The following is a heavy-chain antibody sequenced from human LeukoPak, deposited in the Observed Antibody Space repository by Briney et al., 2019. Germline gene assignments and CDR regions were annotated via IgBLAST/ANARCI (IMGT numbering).Heavy chain of an antibody. Sequence: PSETLSLTCAVYGGSFSGYYWSWIRQPPGKGLEWIGEINHSGSTNYNPSLKSRVTISVDTSKNQFSLKLSSVIAADTAVYYCARGVITNSRYPYYFDYWGQGTLVTVSS. D-gene: IGHD3-22*01. J-gene: IGHJ4*02. V-gene: IGHV4-34*01. CDR1: GGSFSGYY. CDR3: ARGVITNSRYPYYFDY. CDR2: INHSGST.